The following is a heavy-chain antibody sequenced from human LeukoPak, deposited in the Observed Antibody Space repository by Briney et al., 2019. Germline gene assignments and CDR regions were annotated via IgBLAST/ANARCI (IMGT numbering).Heavy chain of an antibody. Sequence: PGGSLRLSCAASGFTFSSYAMSWVRQAPGKGLEWVSLISGDGGSTYYADSVKGRFTISRDNSKNSLYLQMNSLRTEDTALYYCAKGPGSNYYMDVWGKGTTVTVSS. CDR1: GFTFSSYA. J-gene: IGHJ6*03. CDR2: ISGDGGST. V-gene: IGHV3-43*02. D-gene: IGHD3-10*01. CDR3: AKGPGSNYYMDV.